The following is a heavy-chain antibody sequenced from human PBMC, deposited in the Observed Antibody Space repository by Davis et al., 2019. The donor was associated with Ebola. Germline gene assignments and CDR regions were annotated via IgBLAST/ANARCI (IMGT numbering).Heavy chain of an antibody. Sequence: ASVKVSCKASGGTFSSYAMHWVRQAPGQRLEWMGWINAGNGNTKYSQKFQGRVTITRDTSASTAYMELSSLRSEDTAVYYCAREWSGSLGPFDYWGQGTLVTVSS. J-gene: IGHJ4*02. D-gene: IGHD3-3*01. V-gene: IGHV1-3*01. CDR1: GGTFSSYA. CDR2: INAGNGNT. CDR3: AREWSGSLGPFDY.